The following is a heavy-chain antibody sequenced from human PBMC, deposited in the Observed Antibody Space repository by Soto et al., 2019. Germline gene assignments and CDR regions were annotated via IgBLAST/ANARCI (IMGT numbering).Heavy chain of an antibody. J-gene: IGHJ4*02. V-gene: IGHV5-51*01. CDR1: GYSFTSYC. D-gene: IGHD2-15*01. Sequence: AGESLKISCKGSGYSFTSYCIGWVRQMPGKGLEWMGIIYPGDSHTRYSPSFQGQVTISADESISTAYLQWSSLKASDTAMYYCARRCCSGGSCYSHLDSWGQGTLVTVSS. CDR3: ARRCCSGGSCYSHLDS. CDR2: IYPGDSHT.